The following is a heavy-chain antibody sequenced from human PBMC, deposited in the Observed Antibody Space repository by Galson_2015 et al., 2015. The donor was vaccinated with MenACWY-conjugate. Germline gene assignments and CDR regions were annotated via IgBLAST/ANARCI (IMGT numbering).Heavy chain of an antibody. CDR2: IRSKTYGGTT. D-gene: IGHD3-10*01. CDR1: GFTFGDYA. Sequence: SLRLSCAASGFTFGDYAMSWFRQAPEKGLEWVGFIRSKTYGGTTEYAASMKGRFTISRDDSKSIAYLQMNSVKTEDTAVYYCTRDKPNDYSSSETFYNRLLDYWGQGTLVTVSS. CDR3: TRDKPNDYSSSETFYNRLLDY. V-gene: IGHV3-49*03. J-gene: IGHJ4*02.